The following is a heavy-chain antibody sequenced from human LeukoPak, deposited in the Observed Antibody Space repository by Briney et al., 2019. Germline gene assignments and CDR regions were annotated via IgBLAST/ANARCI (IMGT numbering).Heavy chain of an antibody. V-gene: IGHV3-74*03. Sequence: PGGTLRLSCAASRFTFSSAWMHWVRQAPGTGLVWVSRITDDATTTYADSVKGRFTLSRDDAKNILYLQMNSLRVEDTAVYYCVRDRVGPDYWGQGTLVTVSS. D-gene: IGHD1-26*01. CDR1: RFTFSSAW. J-gene: IGHJ4*02. CDR2: ITDDATT. CDR3: VRDRVGPDY.